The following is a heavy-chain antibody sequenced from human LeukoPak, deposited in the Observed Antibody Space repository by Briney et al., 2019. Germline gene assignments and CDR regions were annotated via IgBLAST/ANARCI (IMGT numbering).Heavy chain of an antibody. Sequence: ASVKVSCKASGGTFSSYAISWVRQAPGQGLEWMGGIIPIFGTANYAQKFQGRVTITADKSTSTAYMELSSLRSEDTAVYYCARGLWFGELLGPYYYYYGKDVWGKGTTVTVSS. D-gene: IGHD3-10*01. CDR1: GGTFSSYA. CDR3: ARGLWFGELLGPYYYYYGKDV. CDR2: IIPIFGTA. V-gene: IGHV1-69*06. J-gene: IGHJ6*04.